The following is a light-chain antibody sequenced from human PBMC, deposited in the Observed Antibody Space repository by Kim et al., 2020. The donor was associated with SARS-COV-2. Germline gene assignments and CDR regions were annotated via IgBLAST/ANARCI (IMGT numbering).Light chain of an antibody. CDR3: QQRSGWPPLT. Sequence: EIVLTQSPATLSLSPGDRATLSCRASQSVRHSLAWYQQKPGQAPRLLIYDASSRATGIPARFSGSGSGTDFTLTISRLEPEDFAVYYCQQRSGWPPLTFGGGTKLEI. CDR2: DAS. CDR1: QSVRHS. J-gene: IGKJ4*01. V-gene: IGKV3-11*01.